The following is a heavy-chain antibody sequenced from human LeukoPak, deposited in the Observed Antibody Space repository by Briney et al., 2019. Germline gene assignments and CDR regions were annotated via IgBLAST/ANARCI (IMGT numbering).Heavy chain of an antibody. J-gene: IGHJ4*02. CDR3: ARAWYSHGTFDH. CDR1: GGSISSYY. D-gene: IGHD5-18*01. V-gene: IGHV4-4*07. Sequence: SETLSLTCTVSGGSISSYYWSWIRQPAGKGLEWIGRIYNSGSTNYNPSLKSRVTISLDTSRNQFSLRLTSVIAADTAVYYCARAWYSHGTFDHWGQGTLVTVSS. CDR2: IYNSGST.